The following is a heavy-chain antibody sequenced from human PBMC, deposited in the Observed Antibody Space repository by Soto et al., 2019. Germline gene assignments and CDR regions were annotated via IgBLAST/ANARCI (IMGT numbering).Heavy chain of an antibody. CDR2: MGGSNDDT. CDR3: AKDRVNHNSVWDPFDI. Sequence: PGGSLRLSCASSVFTFIIFAMSWVRQAPGKGLEWVSGMGGSNDDTYYADSVKGRFTISRDNSKNTLFLQMNSLRAEDTAVYYCAKDRVNHNSVWDPFDIWGQGTMVTVSS. CDR1: VFTFIIFA. J-gene: IGHJ3*02. V-gene: IGHV3-23*01. D-gene: IGHD1-20*01.